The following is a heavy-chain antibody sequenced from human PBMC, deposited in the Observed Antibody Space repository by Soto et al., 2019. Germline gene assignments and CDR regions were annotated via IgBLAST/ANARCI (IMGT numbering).Heavy chain of an antibody. Sequence: QVQLVQSGAEVKKPGSSVKVSCKASGGTFSSYAISWVRQAPGQALEWMGGIIPIFGTANYAQKFQGRVTITADEATSTAYMELSSLRSEDTAVYYCARSPQYYDILTGYPSMRNWFDPWGQGTLVTVSS. D-gene: IGHD3-9*01. J-gene: IGHJ5*02. V-gene: IGHV1-69*12. CDR2: IIPIFGTA. CDR1: GGTFSSYA. CDR3: ARSPQYYDILTGYPSMRNWFDP.